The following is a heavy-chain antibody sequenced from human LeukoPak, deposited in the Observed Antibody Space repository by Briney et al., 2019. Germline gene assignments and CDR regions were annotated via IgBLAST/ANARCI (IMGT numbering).Heavy chain of an antibody. J-gene: IGHJ4*02. V-gene: IGHV3-7*01. CDR1: GFTFSNYW. CDR2: IKQDGSEK. D-gene: IGHD2-2*01. CDR3: ARALDSSSSRYQAFEY. Sequence: GGSLRLSCAASGFTFSNYWMSWVRQAPGKGLEWVANIKQDGSEKYYVDSVKGRFTISRDNAKNSLYLQMNSLRAEDTAVYYCARALDSSSSRYQAFEYWGQGTLVTVS.